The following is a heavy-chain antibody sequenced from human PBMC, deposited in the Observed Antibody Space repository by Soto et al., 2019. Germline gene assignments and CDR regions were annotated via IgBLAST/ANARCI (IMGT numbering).Heavy chain of an antibody. CDR2: IVVGSGNT. CDR1: GFTFTSSA. V-gene: IGHV1-58*02. J-gene: IGHJ6*03. Sequence: QMPLVQSGPEVKKPGTSVKVSCKASGFTFTSSAMQWVRQARGQRLEWIGWIVVGSGNTNYAQKFQERVTITRDMSTSTAYMELSSLRSEDTAVYYCAAGYNWNYLDYYYYMDVWGKGTTVTVSS. D-gene: IGHD1-7*01. CDR3: AAGYNWNYLDYYYYMDV.